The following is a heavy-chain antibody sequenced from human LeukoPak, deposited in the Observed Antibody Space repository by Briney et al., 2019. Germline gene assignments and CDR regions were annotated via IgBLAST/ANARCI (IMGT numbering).Heavy chain of an antibody. Sequence: SVKVSCKASGGTFRSYVITWVRQAPGQGLEWMGGILPIFGRADYAQKFQGRVMITADESTSTAYMELSSLRSEDTAVYYCALYYYDSSGYYSHDAFDIWGQGTMVTVSS. V-gene: IGHV1-69*01. CDR2: ILPIFGRA. CDR3: ALYYYDSSGYYSHDAFDI. CDR1: GGTFRSYV. D-gene: IGHD3-22*01. J-gene: IGHJ3*02.